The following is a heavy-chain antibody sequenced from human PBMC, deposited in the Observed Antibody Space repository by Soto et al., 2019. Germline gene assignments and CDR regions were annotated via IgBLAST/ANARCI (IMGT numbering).Heavy chain of an antibody. Sequence: EVQLLESGGGLVQPGGSLRLSCAASGFTFSSYAMSWVRQAPGKGLEWVSAISGSGGSTYYADSVKGRFTISRDNSKNTLYLQMNGLRAEDTAVYYCAKASGSRYYYGMDVWGQGTTVTVSS. J-gene: IGHJ6*02. CDR1: GFTFSSYA. CDR2: ISGSGGST. CDR3: AKASGSRYYYGMDV. V-gene: IGHV3-23*01. D-gene: IGHD3-10*01.